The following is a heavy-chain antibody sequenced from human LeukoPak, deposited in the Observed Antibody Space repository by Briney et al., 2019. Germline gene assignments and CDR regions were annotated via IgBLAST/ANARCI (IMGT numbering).Heavy chain of an antibody. D-gene: IGHD3-22*01. J-gene: IGHJ4*02. CDR3: DY. Sequence: PSETLSLTCNVSGYSISSGYYWGWIRQPPGKGLEYIGSIFHTGSTNYNPSLKSRVTMSVDTYTAVYYCARDRYYYDSSGYRTFDYWGQGTLVTVSS. CDR2: IFHTGST. V-gene: IGHV4-38-2*02. CDR1: GYSISSGYY.